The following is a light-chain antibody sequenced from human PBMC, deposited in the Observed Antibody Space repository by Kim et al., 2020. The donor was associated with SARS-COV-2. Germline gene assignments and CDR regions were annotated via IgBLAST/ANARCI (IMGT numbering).Light chain of an antibody. V-gene: IGLV3-19*01. Sequence: AVGQTVRITCQGDSISSYYASWYQQKPGQAPVLVIYGKNNRPSGIPERLSGSSSGNTASLTITGAQAEDEADYYCNSRDSSGNHLVFGGGTQLTVL. CDR2: GKN. J-gene: IGLJ3*02. CDR3: NSRDSSGNHLV. CDR1: SISSYY.